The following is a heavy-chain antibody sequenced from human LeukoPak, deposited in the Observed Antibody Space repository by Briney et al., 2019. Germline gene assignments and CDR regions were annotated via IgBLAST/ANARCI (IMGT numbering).Heavy chain of an antibody. D-gene: IGHD4-17*01. V-gene: IGHV3-23*01. CDR2: ISGSGGST. J-gene: IGHJ4*02. Sequence: GGSLRLSCAASGFTFNSYSMNWVRQAPGKGLEWVSAISGSGGSTYYADSVKGRFTISRDNSKNTLYLQMNSLRAEDTAVYYCAKDHYGDYPYYFDYWGQGTLVTVSS. CDR1: GFTFNSYS. CDR3: AKDHYGDYPYYFDY.